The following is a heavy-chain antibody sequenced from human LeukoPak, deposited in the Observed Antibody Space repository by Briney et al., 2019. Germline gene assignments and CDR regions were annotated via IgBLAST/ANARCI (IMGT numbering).Heavy chain of an antibody. CDR2: ISSGSNYI. D-gene: IGHD3-10*01. Sequence: GGSLRLSCAASGLAFSSYSMNWVRQAPGKGLEWVSHISSGSNYIYYSDSVKGRFTISRDNAKNSLFLQMNSLRAEDTAVYYCAKGSMVRAHNWFDPWGQGTLVTVSS. V-gene: IGHV3-21*01. CDR1: GLAFSSYS. J-gene: IGHJ5*02. CDR3: AKGSMVRAHNWFDP.